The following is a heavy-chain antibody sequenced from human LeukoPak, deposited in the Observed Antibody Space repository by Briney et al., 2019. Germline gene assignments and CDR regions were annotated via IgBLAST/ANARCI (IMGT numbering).Heavy chain of an antibody. J-gene: IGHJ3*02. Sequence: SVKVSCKACGYTFTRYYMHGVRQASGQGLEWMGWINPNSGGTNYAQKFQGRVTMTRDTSISTAYMELSRLRSDDTAVYYCARARYPYEAFDIWGQGTMVTVSS. CDR1: GYTFTRYY. CDR3: ARARYPYEAFDI. V-gene: IGHV1-2*02. D-gene: IGHD2-2*02. CDR2: INPNSGGT.